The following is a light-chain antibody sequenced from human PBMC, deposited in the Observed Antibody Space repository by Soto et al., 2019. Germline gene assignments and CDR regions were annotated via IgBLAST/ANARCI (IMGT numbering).Light chain of an antibody. V-gene: IGKV3-11*01. Sequence: EIVLTQSPATLSLSPGETATLSCRASQSISSYLAWYQQKPGQAPRLLAYDASNRATGVPARFSGSGSGTAFTLTISSLEPEVFAVYSCQQRSNWPTGTFGQGTKLQIK. CDR1: QSISSY. CDR2: DAS. J-gene: IGKJ2*02. CDR3: QQRSNWPTGT.